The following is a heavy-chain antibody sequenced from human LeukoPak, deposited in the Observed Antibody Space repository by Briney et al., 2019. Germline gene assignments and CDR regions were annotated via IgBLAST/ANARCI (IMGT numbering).Heavy chain of an antibody. Sequence: GGSLRLSCAASGFTVSSNYMSWVREAPGKGVEWVANIKQDGSEKYYVDSVKGRFTISRDNAKNPLYLQMNTLRPEDTAVYYCARERQNKDFWSGGDYWGQGTLVTVSS. CDR2: IKQDGSEK. CDR1: GFTVSSNY. J-gene: IGHJ4*02. V-gene: IGHV3-7*01. CDR3: ARERQNKDFWSGGDY. D-gene: IGHD3-3*01.